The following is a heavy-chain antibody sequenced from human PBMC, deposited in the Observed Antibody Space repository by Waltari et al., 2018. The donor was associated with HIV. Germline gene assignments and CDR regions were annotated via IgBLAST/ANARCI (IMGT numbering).Heavy chain of an antibody. Sequence: EVQLVESGGGLVTPGGSLRPSCAASGFTFSSYSMNWVRQAPGKGLEWVSSISSSSSYIYYADSVKGRFTISRDNAKNSLYLQMNSLRAEDTAVYYCARDFWGGYYYGMDVWGQGTTVTVSS. D-gene: IGHD3-16*01. CDR1: GFTFSSYS. J-gene: IGHJ6*02. V-gene: IGHV3-21*01. CDR2: ISSSSSYI. CDR3: ARDFWGGYYYGMDV.